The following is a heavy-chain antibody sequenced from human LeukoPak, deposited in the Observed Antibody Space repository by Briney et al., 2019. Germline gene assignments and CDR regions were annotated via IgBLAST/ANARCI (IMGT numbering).Heavy chain of an antibody. CDR3: ARDKGSGSYFRPYYMDV. J-gene: IGHJ6*03. Sequence: PSETLSLTCTVSGGSISSYYWSWIRQPPGKGLEWIGYIYYSGSTNYNPSLKSRVTISVDTSKNQFSPKLSSVTAADTAVYYCARDKGSGSYFRPYYMDVWGKGTTVTVSS. CDR2: IYYSGST. V-gene: IGHV4-59*01. D-gene: IGHD3-10*01. CDR1: GGSISSYY.